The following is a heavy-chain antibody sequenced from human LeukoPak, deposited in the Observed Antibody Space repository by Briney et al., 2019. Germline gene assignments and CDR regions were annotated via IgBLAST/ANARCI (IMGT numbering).Heavy chain of an antibody. V-gene: IGHV4-34*01. Sequence: GSLRLSCAASGFTFSSYAMSWVRQPPGKGLEWIGEINHSGSTNYNPSLKSRVTISVDTSKNQFSLKLSSVTAADTAVYYCARGPELWFGELLYDYWGQGTLVTVSS. CDR2: INHSGST. CDR3: ARGPELWFGELLYDY. J-gene: IGHJ4*02. D-gene: IGHD3-10*01. CDR1: GFTFSSYA.